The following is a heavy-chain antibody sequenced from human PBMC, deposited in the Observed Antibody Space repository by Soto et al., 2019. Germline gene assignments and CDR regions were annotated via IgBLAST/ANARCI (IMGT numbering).Heavy chain of an antibody. CDR1: GFTFTRSA. Sequence: QMQLVQSGPEVKKPGTSVKVSCKASGFTFTRSAVQWVRQARGQRLEWIGWIVVGSGNTNYAQKFQERVTITRDMSTSTAYMELSSLRSEDTAVYYCTLTNYSLNWYFDLWGRGTLVTVSS. CDR3: TLTNYSLNWYFDL. V-gene: IGHV1-58*01. CDR2: IVVGSGNT. D-gene: IGHD2-15*01. J-gene: IGHJ2*01.